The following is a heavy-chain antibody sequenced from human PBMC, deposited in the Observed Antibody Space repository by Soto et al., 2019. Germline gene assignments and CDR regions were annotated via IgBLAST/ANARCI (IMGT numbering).Heavy chain of an antibody. J-gene: IGHJ4*02. CDR2: IIPIFGTA. Sequence: SVKVSCKASGGTFSSYAISWVRQAPGQGLEWMGGIIPIFGTANYAQKFQGRVTITADESTSTAYMELSSLRSEDTAVYYCARPHDYYDSSGYYYFDYWGQGTLVTVSS. CDR1: GGTFSSYA. V-gene: IGHV1-69*13. CDR3: ARPHDYYDSSGYYYFDY. D-gene: IGHD3-22*01.